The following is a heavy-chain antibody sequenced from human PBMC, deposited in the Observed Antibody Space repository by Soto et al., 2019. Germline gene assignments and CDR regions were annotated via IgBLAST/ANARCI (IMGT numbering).Heavy chain of an antibody. CDR2: IYYSGST. CDR1: GGSISSYY. Sequence: SVTLSLMCTVSGGSISSYYWSWXRQPPGKGLEWIGYIYYSGSTNYNPSLKSRVTISVNTSKNQFSLKLTSVTAADTAVYYCARPKTIGAAAGKGWFDPWGQGTLVTV. V-gene: IGHV4-59*01. CDR3: ARPKTIGAAAGKGWFDP. J-gene: IGHJ5*02. D-gene: IGHD6-13*01.